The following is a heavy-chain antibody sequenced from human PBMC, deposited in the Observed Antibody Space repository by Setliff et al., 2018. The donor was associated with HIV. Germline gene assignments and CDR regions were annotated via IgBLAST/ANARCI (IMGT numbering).Heavy chain of an antibody. D-gene: IGHD3-10*01. J-gene: IGHJ4*02. Sequence: SETLSLTCTVSVDSISSDFYWGWIRQPPGKGLEWIGSIYHSGSTYYNPSLKSRVTISVDTSKNQFSLNLSSVSAADTAVYYCAREHYYGSGSYYRKAAMAYWGQGTLVTVSS. CDR3: AREHYYGSGSYYRKAAMAY. CDR1: VDSISSDFY. V-gene: IGHV4-38-2*02. CDR2: IYHSGST.